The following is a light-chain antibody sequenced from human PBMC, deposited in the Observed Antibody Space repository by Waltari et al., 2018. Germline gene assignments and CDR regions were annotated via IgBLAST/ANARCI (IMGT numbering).Light chain of an antibody. J-gene: IGLJ2*01. Sequence: SPGLTPPPSVSVSPGQTPIITCPGAELADKYIYWFQQKSGQAPVVVIRRNTGRPSGIPERFSASDSGTTGTLVISGVQAEDEAEYYCQSADDSGDHVLFGGGTKLTVL. V-gene: IGLV3-25*03. CDR1: ELADKY. CDR3: QSADDSGDHVL. CDR2: RNT.